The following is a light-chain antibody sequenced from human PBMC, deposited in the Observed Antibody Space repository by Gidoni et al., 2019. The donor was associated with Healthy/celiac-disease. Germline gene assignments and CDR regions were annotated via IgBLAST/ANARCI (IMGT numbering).Light chain of an antibody. CDR2: DAS. CDR3: QQSSNWLPA. Sequence: VLTQSPATLALSPGESATLSRRASQSVSSYLSWYQQKPGQAPSLLIYDASHRATGIPARFSGSGSGTDFTLPISSREPEEFPVYSCQQSSNWLPAFGPGTKVDIK. V-gene: IGKV3-11*01. CDR1: QSVSSY. J-gene: IGKJ3*01.